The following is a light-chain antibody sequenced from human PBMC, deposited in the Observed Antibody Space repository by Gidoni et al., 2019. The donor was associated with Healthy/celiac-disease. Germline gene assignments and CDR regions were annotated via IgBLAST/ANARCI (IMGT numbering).Light chain of an antibody. Sequence: SASVGDRVTITCRASQSISSYLNWYQQKPGKAPKLLIYAASSLQSGVPSRFSGSGSGTDFTLTISSLQPEDFATYYCQQSYSTPRAFGQXTKVEIK. J-gene: IGKJ1*01. CDR1: QSISSY. CDR3: QQSYSTPRA. CDR2: AAS. V-gene: IGKV1-39*01.